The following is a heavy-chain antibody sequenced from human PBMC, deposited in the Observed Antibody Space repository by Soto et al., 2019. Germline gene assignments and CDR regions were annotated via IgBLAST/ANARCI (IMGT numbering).Heavy chain of an antibody. CDR3: ADFYDSSGYPLN. CDR1: GGSISSSSYY. D-gene: IGHD3-22*01. Sequence: SETLSLTCTVSGGSISSSSYYWGWIRQPPGKGLEWIGSIYYSGSTYYNPSLKSRVTISVDTSKNQFSLKLSSVTAADTAVYYCADFYDSSGYPLNWGQGTLVTVS. V-gene: IGHV4-39*01. CDR2: IYYSGST. J-gene: IGHJ4*02.